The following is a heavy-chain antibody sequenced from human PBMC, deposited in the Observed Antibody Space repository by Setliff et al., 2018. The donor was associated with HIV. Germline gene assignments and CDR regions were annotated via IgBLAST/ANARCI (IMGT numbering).Heavy chain of an antibody. CDR1: GFTFDSHG. D-gene: IGHD1-26*01. CDR2: INPAGITM. CDR3: ARDKRVGATLFDY. V-gene: IGHV3-48*04. Sequence: GGSLRLSCAGSGFTFDSHGMIWVRQAPGRGLEWLSYINPAGITMYYADSVRGRFTISRDNGKELLFLQMNSLRAEDTAVYYCARDKRVGATLFDYWGHGTLVTVSS. J-gene: IGHJ4*01.